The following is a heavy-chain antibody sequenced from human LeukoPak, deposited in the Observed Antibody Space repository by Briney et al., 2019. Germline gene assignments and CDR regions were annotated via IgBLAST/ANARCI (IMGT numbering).Heavy chain of an antibody. D-gene: IGHD6-13*01. CDR1: GLTFSSYG. Sequence: GRSLRLSCAASGLTFSSYGMHWVRQAPGKGLEYLAVIWDDGSEKYYVDSVKGRFTISRDNSKNTLYLQMNSLRAEDTAVYYCARDHGSSSWAPLYYFDYWGQGTLVTVSS. J-gene: IGHJ4*02. CDR3: ARDHGSSSWAPLYYFDY. V-gene: IGHV3-33*01. CDR2: IWDDGSEK.